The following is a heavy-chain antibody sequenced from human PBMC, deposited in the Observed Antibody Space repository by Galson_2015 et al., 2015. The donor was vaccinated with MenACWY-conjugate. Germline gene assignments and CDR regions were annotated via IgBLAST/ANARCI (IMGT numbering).Heavy chain of an antibody. CDR2: ISGSGGST. Sequence: SLRLSCAASGFTFSSYAMSWVRQAPGKGLEWVSAISGSGGSTYYADSVKGRFTISRDNSKNTLYLQMNSLRAEDTAVYYCAKLAAYCGGDCYDAFDIWGQGTMVTVSS. J-gene: IGHJ3*02. D-gene: IGHD2-21*02. V-gene: IGHV3-23*01. CDR1: GFTFSSYA. CDR3: AKLAAYCGGDCYDAFDI.